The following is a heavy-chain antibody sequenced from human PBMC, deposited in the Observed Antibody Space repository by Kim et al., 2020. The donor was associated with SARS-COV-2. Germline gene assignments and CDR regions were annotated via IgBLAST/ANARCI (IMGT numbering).Heavy chain of an antibody. D-gene: IGHD3-10*01. Sequence: ASVKVSCKASGYTFTSYGISWVRQAPGQGLEWMGWISAYNGNTNYAQKLQGRVTMTTDTSTSTAYMELRSLRSDDTAVYYCARDLLLWFSWSLKDNWFDPWGQGTLVTVSS. V-gene: IGHV1-18*04. J-gene: IGHJ5*02. CDR3: ARDLLLWFSWSLKDNWFDP. CDR1: GYTFTSYG. CDR2: ISAYNGNT.